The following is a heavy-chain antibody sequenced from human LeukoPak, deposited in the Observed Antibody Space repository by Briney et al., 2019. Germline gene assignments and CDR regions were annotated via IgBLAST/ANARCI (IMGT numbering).Heavy chain of an antibody. J-gene: IGHJ4*02. CDR3: AKRCSSTSCPHFYFDY. Sequence: GGSLRLSCAPSGFTFSNYAMSWVRQAPGTGLEWVSSVDISGGTYYPDSVEGRFTISRDIAKNTVYLQMNSLRVEDTALYYCAKRCSSTSCPHFYFDYWGQGTLVTVSS. D-gene: IGHD2-2*01. CDR1: GFTFSNYA. V-gene: IGHV3-23*01. CDR2: VDISGGT.